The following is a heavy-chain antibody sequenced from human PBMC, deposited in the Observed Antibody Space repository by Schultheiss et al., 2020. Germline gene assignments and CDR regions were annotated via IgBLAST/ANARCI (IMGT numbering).Heavy chain of an antibody. Sequence: GGSLRLSCAASGFTFDDYAMHWVRQASGKGLEWVSRINSDGSSTSYADSVKGRFTISRDNAKNTLYLQMNSLRAEDTAVYYCARERPYYYDSSGYRYYYYGMDVWGQGTTVTVSS. CDR3: ARERPYYYDSSGYRYYYYGMDV. CDR1: GFTFDDYA. D-gene: IGHD3-22*01. J-gene: IGHJ6*02. V-gene: IGHV3-74*01. CDR2: INSDGSST.